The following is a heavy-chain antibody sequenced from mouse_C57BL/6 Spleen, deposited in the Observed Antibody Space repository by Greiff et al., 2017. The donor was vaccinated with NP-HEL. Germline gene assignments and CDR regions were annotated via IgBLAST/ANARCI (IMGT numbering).Heavy chain of an antibody. D-gene: IGHD2-1*01. CDR1: GYAFSSYW. J-gene: IGHJ1*03. CDR2: IYPGDGDT. V-gene: IGHV1-80*01. CDR3: ARRYDGNLGGYFDV. Sequence: VQLQQSGAELVKPGASVKISCKASGYAFSSYWMNWVKQRPGKGLEWIGQIYPGDGDTNYNGKFKGKATLTADKSASTAYMQLSSLTSEDSAVYFCARRYDGNLGGYFDVWGTGTTVTVSS.